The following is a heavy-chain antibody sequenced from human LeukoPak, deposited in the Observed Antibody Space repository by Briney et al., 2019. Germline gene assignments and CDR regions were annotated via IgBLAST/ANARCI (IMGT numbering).Heavy chain of an antibody. D-gene: IGHD5-18*01. Sequence: PGESLRLSCAASGFTFDDYAMNWVRQVPGRGLEWVSGINWNGRITGYADSVKDRFTISRQNTKNSLYLYMNNLGGEDTALYFCARGSVQLWLRDAYYYMDVWGKGTTVNVSS. J-gene: IGHJ6*03. CDR1: GFTFDDYA. V-gene: IGHV3-20*04. CDR2: INWNGRIT. CDR3: ARGSVQLWLRDAYYYMDV.